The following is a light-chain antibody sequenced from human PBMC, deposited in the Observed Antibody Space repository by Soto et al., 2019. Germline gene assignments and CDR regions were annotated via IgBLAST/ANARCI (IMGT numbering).Light chain of an antibody. V-gene: IGKV3-20*01. CDR1: QRVGSY. J-gene: IGKJ5*01. CDR3: QQYGTSPIT. Sequence: EIVLIQSPATLSLSPGERATLSFRASQRVGSYLAWYQQKFGQPPRLHIYGASSRATGIPDRFRGSGSGTDFTLTISRLEPEDFAVYYCQQYGTSPITFGQGTRLENK. CDR2: GAS.